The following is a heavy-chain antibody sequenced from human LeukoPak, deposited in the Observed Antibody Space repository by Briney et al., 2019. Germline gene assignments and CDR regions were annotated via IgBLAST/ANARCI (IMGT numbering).Heavy chain of an antibody. CDR2: VSYDGSNK. D-gene: IGHD6-25*01. Sequence: GGSLRLSCAASGFTFSSYGMHWVRQAPGKGLEWVAVVSYDGSNKYYADSVEGRFTISRDNSKNTLSLQMNSLRPEDTAVYYCAKDPRIEAAAPDYWGQGTLVTVSS. CDR3: AKDPRIEAAAPDY. V-gene: IGHV3-30*18. J-gene: IGHJ4*02. CDR1: GFTFSSYG.